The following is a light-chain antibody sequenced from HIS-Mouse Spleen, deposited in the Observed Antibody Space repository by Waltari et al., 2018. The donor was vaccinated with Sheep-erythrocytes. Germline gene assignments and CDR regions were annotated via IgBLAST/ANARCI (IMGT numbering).Light chain of an antibody. CDR2: DVS. J-gene: IGLJ1*01. Sequence: QSALTQPRSVSGSPGQSVTISCTGTSSDVGGYNYVSWYQQYPGKAPKLMIYDVSKRPSWVPDRFSGSKSGNTASLTISGLQAEDEADYYCCSYAGSYNHVFATGTKVTVL. V-gene: IGLV2-11*01. CDR1: SSDVGGYNY. CDR3: CSYAGSYNHV.